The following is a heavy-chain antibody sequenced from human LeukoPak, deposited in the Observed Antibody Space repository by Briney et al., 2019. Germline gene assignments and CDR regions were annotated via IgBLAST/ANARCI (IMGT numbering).Heavy chain of an antibody. Sequence: PGGSLRLSCAASGFTFSSYEMNWVRQAPGKGLEWVSYISSSGSTIYYADSVKGRFTISRDNAENSLYLQMNSLRAEDTAVYYCAREKHYYDSSGYYYRGYYYYGMDVWGQGTTVTVSS. CDR2: ISSSGSTI. D-gene: IGHD3-22*01. J-gene: IGHJ6*02. CDR1: GFTFSSYE. CDR3: AREKHYYDSSGYYYRGYYYYGMDV. V-gene: IGHV3-48*03.